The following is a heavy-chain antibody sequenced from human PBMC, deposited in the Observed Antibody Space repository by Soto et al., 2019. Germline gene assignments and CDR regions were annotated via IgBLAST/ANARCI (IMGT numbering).Heavy chain of an antibody. CDR3: LTYGDYGG. D-gene: IGHD4-17*01. CDR2: ISYDGSNK. V-gene: IGHV3-30-3*01. J-gene: IGHJ4*02. Sequence: PGGSLRLSCAASGFTFSSYAMHWVRQAPGKGLEWVAVISYDGSNKYYADSVKGRFTISRDNSKNTLYLQMNSLRAEDTAVYYCLTYGDYGGWGQGTLVTVSS. CDR1: GFTFSSYA.